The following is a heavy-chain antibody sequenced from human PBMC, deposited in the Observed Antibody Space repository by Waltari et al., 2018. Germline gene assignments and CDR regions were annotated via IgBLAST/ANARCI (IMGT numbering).Heavy chain of an antibody. V-gene: IGHV3-48*04. Sequence: EVQLVESGGGLVQPGGSLRLSCAASGFTFSSYSMNWVRQAPGKGLEWVSHISGSASTIYYADSVKGRFTISRDNAKNSLYLQMNSLRGEDTAVYYCARTYSGSHLASDYWGQGTLVTVSS. CDR2: ISGSASTI. J-gene: IGHJ4*02. D-gene: IGHD1-26*01. CDR3: ARTYSGSHLASDY. CDR1: GFTFSSYS.